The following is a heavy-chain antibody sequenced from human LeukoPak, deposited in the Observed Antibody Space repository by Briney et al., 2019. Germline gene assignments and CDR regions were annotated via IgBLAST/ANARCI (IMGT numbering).Heavy chain of an antibody. V-gene: IGHV3-15*01. Sequence: VGSLRLSCAASGFTFSNAWMSWVRAAPGKGLEWVGRINSKTDGGTTDYAAPVKGRFTISRDDSKNTLYLQMNSLKTEDTAVYYCTTNRERYFDWSSPYYFDYWGQGTLVTVSS. CDR1: GFTFSNAW. CDR2: INSKTDGGTT. J-gene: IGHJ4*02. CDR3: TTNRERYFDWSSPYYFDY. D-gene: IGHD3-9*01.